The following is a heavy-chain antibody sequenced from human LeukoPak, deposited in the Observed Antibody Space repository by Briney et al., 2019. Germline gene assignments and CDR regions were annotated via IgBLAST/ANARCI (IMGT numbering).Heavy chain of an antibody. J-gene: IGHJ4*02. CDR3: ARDGYSGSDAL. CDR2: IYHSGST. CDR1: GGSISSSSYY. Sequence: SETLSLTCTVSGGSISSSSYYWGWIRQPPGKGLEWIGSIYHSGSTNYNPSLKSRITISVDTSQNQFSLKLSSVTAADTAVYYCARDGYSGSDALWGQGTLVTVSS. V-gene: IGHV4-39*07. D-gene: IGHD5-12*01.